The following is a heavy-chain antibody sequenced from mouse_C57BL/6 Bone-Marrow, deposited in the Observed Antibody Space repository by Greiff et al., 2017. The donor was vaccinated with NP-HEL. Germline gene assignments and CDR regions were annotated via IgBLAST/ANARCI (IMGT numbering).Heavy chain of an antibody. V-gene: IGHV1-81*01. CDR1: GYTFTSYG. Sequence: VQLQQSGAELARPGASVKLSCKASGYTFTSYGISRVKQRTGQGLEWIGEIYPRSGNTYYNEKFKGKATLTADKSSSTAYMELRSLTSEDSAVYFCARGGTGALAWFAYWGQGTLVTVSA. CDR3: ARGGTGALAWFAY. CDR2: IYPRSGNT. D-gene: IGHD4-1*01. J-gene: IGHJ3*01.